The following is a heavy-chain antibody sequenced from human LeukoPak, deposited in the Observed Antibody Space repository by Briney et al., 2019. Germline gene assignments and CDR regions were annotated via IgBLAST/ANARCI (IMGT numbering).Heavy chain of an antibody. J-gene: IGHJ5*02. D-gene: IGHD6-13*01. Sequence: PGGSLRLSCAASGFTFSSYGMHWVRQAPGKGLEWVAVIWYDGSNKYYADSVRGRFTISRDNSKNTLYLQMNSLRAEDTAVYYCARDAGYSSSWYMFDPWGQGTLVTVSS. CDR2: IWYDGSNK. V-gene: IGHV3-33*01. CDR1: GFTFSSYG. CDR3: ARDAGYSSSWYMFDP.